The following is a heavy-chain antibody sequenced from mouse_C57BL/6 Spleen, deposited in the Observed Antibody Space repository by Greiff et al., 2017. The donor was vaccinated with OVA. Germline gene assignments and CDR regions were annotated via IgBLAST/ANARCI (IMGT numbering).Heavy chain of an antibody. CDR3: AKHKGPYSNYGYYARDY. J-gene: IGHJ4*01. D-gene: IGHD2-5*01. CDR2: IWGGGST. V-gene: IGHV2-9*01. Sequence: VQLVESGPGLVAPSQSLSITCTVSGFSLTSYGVAWVRQPPGKGLEWLGVIWGGGSTNYNSALMSRLSISKANSKSQVFLKMNILQTDDTAMYYCAKHKGPYSNYGYYARDYWGQGTSVTVSS. CDR1: GFSLTSYG.